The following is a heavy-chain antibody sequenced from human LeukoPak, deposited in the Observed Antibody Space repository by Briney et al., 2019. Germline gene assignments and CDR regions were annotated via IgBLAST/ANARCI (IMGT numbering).Heavy chain of an antibody. D-gene: IGHD6-6*01. V-gene: IGHV3-11*01. J-gene: IGHJ6*03. CDR3: AREKQLVLYYYYYYTDV. CDR1: GFTFSDYY. CDR2: ISSSGSTI. Sequence: GGSLRLSCAASGFTFSDYYMSWIRQAPGKGLEWVSYISSSGSTIYYADSVKGRFTISRDNAKNSLYLQMNSLRAEDTAVYYCAREKQLVLYYYYYYTDVWGKGTTVTVSS.